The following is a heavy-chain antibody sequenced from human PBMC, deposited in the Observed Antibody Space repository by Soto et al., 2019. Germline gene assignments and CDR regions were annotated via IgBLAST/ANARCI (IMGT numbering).Heavy chain of an antibody. V-gene: IGHV5-51*01. CDR2: IYPGDSDT. Sequence: GESLKISCKGSGYSFSSHWIGWVRQMPGKGPEWMGIIYPGDSDTKYNPSFQGQVTISADKSITTTYLQWSSLKASDTAIYYCAASIFYYGMDVWGQGTTVTVSS. CDR1: GYSFSSHW. J-gene: IGHJ6*02. CDR3: AASIFYYGMDV.